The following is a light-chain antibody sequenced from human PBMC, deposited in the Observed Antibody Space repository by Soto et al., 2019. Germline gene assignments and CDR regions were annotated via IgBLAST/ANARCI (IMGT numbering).Light chain of an antibody. V-gene: IGKV3-20*01. CDR3: QQYGNSPPYT. CDR2: GSS. J-gene: IGKJ2*01. CDR1: QSVSSNY. Sequence: EIVLTQSPGTLSLSPGERATLSCRASQSVSSNYLAWYQQKPGQAPRLLIYGSSSRATGIPDRFSGSGSGTDFNLTISRLEPEACALYVGQQYGNSPPYTFGQRTKVEIK.